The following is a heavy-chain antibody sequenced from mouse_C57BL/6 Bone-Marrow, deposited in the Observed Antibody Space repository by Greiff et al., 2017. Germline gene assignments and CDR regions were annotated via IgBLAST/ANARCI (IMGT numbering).Heavy chain of an antibody. Sequence: QVQLQQSGAELARPGASVKMSCKASGYTFTSYTMHWVKQRPGQGLEWIGYINPSSGYTKYNQKFKDKATLTADKTSSTAYMQLSSLTSEDSAVYYCARGRGVYYDCDGGLAYWGQGTLVTVSA. CDR2: INPSSGYT. CDR1: GYTFTSYT. CDR3: ARGRGVYYDCDGGLAY. D-gene: IGHD2-4*01. V-gene: IGHV1-4*01. J-gene: IGHJ3*01.